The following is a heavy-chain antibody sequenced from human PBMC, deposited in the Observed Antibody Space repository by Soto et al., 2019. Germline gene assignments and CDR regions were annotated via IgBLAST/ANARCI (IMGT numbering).Heavy chain of an antibody. V-gene: IGHV3-66*01. CDR1: GFTVSSNY. J-gene: IGHJ6*02. CDR2: IYTAGST. D-gene: IGHD6-13*01. CDR3: ARGYFAAGMYSEMYV. Sequence: GGSLRLSCAASGFTVSSNYMSWVRQALGKGLEWVSVIYTAGSTYYADSVKGRFTISRDNSKNTLYFQMNSLRVEDTAVYFCARGYFAAGMYSEMYVLSQDTTLTVS.